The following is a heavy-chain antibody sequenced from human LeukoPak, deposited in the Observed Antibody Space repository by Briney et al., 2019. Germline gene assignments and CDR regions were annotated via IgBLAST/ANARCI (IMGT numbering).Heavy chain of an antibody. CDR2: ISYDGSNT. Sequence: PGRSLRLSCAASGFTFSSYAMHWVRQAPGKGLEWVAVISYDGSNTYYADSVKGRFTISRDNSKNTLYLQMNSLRAEDTAVYYCARAERGGYSGYDCGMDLWGKGTTVTVSS. D-gene: IGHD5-12*01. V-gene: IGHV3-30*04. CDR1: GFTFSSYA. J-gene: IGHJ6*04. CDR3: ARAERGGYSGYDCGMDL.